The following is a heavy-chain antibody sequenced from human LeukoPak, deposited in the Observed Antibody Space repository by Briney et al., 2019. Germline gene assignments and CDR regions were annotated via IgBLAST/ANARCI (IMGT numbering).Heavy chain of an antibody. CDR1: GGTFSSYA. D-gene: IGHD5-12*01. J-gene: IGHJ6*03. Sequence: ASVKVSCKASGGTFSSYAISWVRQAPGQGLEWMGIINPSGGSTSYAQKFQGRVTMTRDTSTSTVYMELSSLRSEDTAVYYCARDHGGYDSYYYMDVWGKGTTVTVSS. V-gene: IGHV1-46*01. CDR2: INPSGGST. CDR3: ARDHGGYDSYYYMDV.